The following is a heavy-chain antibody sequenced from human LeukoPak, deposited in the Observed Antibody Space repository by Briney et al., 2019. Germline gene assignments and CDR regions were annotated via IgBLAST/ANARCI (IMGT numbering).Heavy chain of an antibody. CDR1: VFTFSTYA. V-gene: IGHV3-23*01. J-gene: IGHJ4*02. CDR3: AKHHGRRQRFDY. CDR2: ISGSGGST. Sequence: GGSLRLSCAASVFTFSTYAMSWGRQAPGKGLKRGAAISGSGGSTYYAGSVKGRFTISRDNSKNTLYLQMKRLSAERTAVYYCAKHHGRRQRFDYWGQGTLLTVS.